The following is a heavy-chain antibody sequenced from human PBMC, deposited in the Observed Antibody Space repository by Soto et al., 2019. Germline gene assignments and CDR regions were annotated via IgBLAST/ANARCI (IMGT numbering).Heavy chain of an antibody. V-gene: IGHV1-3*01. J-gene: IGHJ6*02. CDR1: GYTFTSYA. D-gene: IGHD2-15*01. CDR2: INAGNGNT. CDR3: ARVYGEAATATYYYYYYGMDV. Sequence: QVQLVQSGAEVKKPGASVKVSCKASGYTFTSYAMHWVRQAPGQRLEWMGWINAGNGNTKYSQKFQGRVTITRDTSASTAYMELSSLRSEDTAVYYCARVYGEAATATYYYYYYGMDVWGQGTTVTVSS.